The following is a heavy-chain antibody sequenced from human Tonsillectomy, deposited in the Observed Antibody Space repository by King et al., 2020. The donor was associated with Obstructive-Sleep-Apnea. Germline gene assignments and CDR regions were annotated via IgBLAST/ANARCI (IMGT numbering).Heavy chain of an antibody. V-gene: IGHV4-34*01. Sequence: VQLQQWGAGLLKPSETLSLTCAVYGGSFSGYYWSWIRQPPGKGLEWIGEINHSGSTNYNPSLKSRVTISVDTSKNQFSLKLSSVTAADTAVYYCASVLSTTGTTIYYYGMDVWGRGTTVTVSS. J-gene: IGHJ6*02. CDR3: ASVLSTTGTTIYYYGMDV. CDR2: INHSGST. CDR1: GGSFSGYY. D-gene: IGHD1-1*01.